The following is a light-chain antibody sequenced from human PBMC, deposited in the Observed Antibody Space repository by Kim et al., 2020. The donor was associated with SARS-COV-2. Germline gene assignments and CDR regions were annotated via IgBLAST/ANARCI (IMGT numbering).Light chain of an antibody. Sequence: LYPGERAPPACRASQTVSSSYLAWYQQRPGQAPRLLIYGASSRATGIPDRFSGSGSGTDFSLTITRLEPEDFAVYYCQQYGRSVTFGGGTKVDIK. J-gene: IGKJ4*01. CDR3: QQYGRSVT. CDR2: GAS. CDR1: QTVSSSY. V-gene: IGKV3-20*01.